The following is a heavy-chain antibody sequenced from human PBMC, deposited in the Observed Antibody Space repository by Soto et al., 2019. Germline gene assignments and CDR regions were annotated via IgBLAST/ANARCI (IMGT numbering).Heavy chain of an antibody. V-gene: IGHV1-69*13. CDR1: GGTFSSYA. D-gene: IGHD3-10*01. Sequence: SVKVSCKASGGTFSSYAISWVRQAPGQGLEWVGGIIPIFGTANYAQKFQGRVTITADESTSTAYMELSSLRSEDTAVYYCARDLITMVRGVIITQYYYYGMDVCGQGTTVTVYS. CDR2: IIPIFGTA. CDR3: ARDLITMVRGVIITQYYYYGMDV. J-gene: IGHJ6*02.